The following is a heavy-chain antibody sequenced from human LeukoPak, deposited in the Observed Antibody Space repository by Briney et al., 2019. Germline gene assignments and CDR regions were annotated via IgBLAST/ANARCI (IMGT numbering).Heavy chain of an antibody. V-gene: IGHV4-4*07. D-gene: IGHD5-18*01. CDR1: GGSISSYY. CDR3: AASQVGGYSYGSYFDY. CDR2: IYTSGGT. Sequence: PSETLSLTCTGSGGSISSYYWSWIRQPAGKGLEWIGRIYTSGGTNYNPPLMSRVTMSVDTSKNQFSLELSSVTAADTAVYYCAASQVGGYSYGSYFDYWGQGTLVTVSS. J-gene: IGHJ4*02.